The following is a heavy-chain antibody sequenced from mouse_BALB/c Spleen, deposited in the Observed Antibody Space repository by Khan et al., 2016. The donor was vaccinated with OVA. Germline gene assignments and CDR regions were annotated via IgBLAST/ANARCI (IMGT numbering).Heavy chain of an antibody. CDR1: GYTFTSYT. J-gene: IGHJ3*01. D-gene: IGHD2-14*01. V-gene: IGHV1-4*01. Sequence: QVQLQQSGAELARPGASVKMSCKASGYTFTSYTIHWIKKRPGQGLEWIGYINPSNGYTNYNQKFKDKATVTTDKSSTTAYLQLSSLTSDDSAVYNCGRDGAYHRNDDWFAYCGQGSLVTVSA. CDR2: INPSNGYT. CDR3: GRDGAYHRNDDWFAY.